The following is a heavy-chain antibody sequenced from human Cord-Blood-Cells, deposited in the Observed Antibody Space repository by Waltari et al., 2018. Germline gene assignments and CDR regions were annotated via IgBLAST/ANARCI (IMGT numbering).Heavy chain of an antibody. CDR3: ARDQDSSGWYGENWFDP. Sequence: QVQLQQSGPGLAKPSQTLSLTCAISGDSVSSNSAAWNWIRQSPSRGLEWLGRTYYRSNGYNDYAVSVKSLITNNPATSENQFSLQLISVTPEDTAVYYCARDQDSSGWYGENWFDPWGQGTLVTVSS. D-gene: IGHD6-19*01. CDR2: TYYRSNGYN. V-gene: IGHV6-1*01. CDR1: GDSVSSNSAA. J-gene: IGHJ5*02.